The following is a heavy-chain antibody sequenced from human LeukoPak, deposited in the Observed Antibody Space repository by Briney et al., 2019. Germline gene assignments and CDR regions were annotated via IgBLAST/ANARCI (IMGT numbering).Heavy chain of an antibody. J-gene: IGHJ4*02. CDR3: ARGKTSLWFGELLSYDY. D-gene: IGHD3-10*01. CDR1: GYTFTSYD. Sequence: ASVKVSCKASGYTFTSYDINWVRQTTGQGLEWMGWMNPNSGNTGYAQKVQGRDAMTRNTSISTAYMELSSLRSEDTAVYDCARGKTSLWFGELLSYDYWGQGTLVTVSS. CDR2: MNPNSGNT. V-gene: IGHV1-8*01.